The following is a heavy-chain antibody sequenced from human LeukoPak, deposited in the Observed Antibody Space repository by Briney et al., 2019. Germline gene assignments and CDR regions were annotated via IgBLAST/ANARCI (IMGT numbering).Heavy chain of an antibody. J-gene: IGHJ4*02. CDR1: GFTFSSYA. CDR2: ISGSGGST. CDR3: ANGGGGYCSSTSCYADY. V-gene: IGHV3-23*01. D-gene: IGHD2-2*01. Sequence: PGGSLRLSCAASGFTFSSYAMSWVRQAPGKGLEWVSAISGSGGSTYYADSVKGRFTISRDNSKNTLYLQMNSLRAEDTAVYSGANGGGGYCSSTSCYADYWGQGTLVTVSS.